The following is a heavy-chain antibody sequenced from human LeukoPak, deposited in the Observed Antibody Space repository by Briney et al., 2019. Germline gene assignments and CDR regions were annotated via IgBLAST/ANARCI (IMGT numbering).Heavy chain of an antibody. D-gene: IGHD4-17*01. CDR2: ISSSSSTM. CDR3: ASPQLFYGGSPYFLDY. Sequence: GGSLRLSCAASGFTFSSYSMNWVRQAPGKGLEWVSYISSSSSTMYYADSVKGRFTISRDNAKNSLYLQMNSLRAEDTAVYYCASPQLFYGGSPYFLDYWGQGTLVTVSS. CDR1: GFTFSSYS. J-gene: IGHJ4*02. V-gene: IGHV3-48*01.